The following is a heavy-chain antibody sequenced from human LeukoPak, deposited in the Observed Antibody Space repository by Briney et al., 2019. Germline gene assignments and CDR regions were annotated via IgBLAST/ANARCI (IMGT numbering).Heavy chain of an antibody. J-gene: IGHJ5*02. Sequence: GGSLKISCKGSGYSFTSYWIGWVRQMPGKGLEWMGIIYPGDSDTRYSPSFQGQVTISADKSISTAYLQWSSLKASDTAMYYCARHVTYYYGSGALTGFDPWGQGTLVTVSS. D-gene: IGHD3-10*01. CDR1: GYSFTSYW. CDR2: IYPGDSDT. CDR3: ARHVTYYYGSGALTGFDP. V-gene: IGHV5-51*01.